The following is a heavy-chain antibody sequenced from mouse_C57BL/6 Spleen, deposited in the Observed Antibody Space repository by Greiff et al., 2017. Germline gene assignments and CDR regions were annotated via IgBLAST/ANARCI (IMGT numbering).Heavy chain of an antibody. Sequence: VQLQQPGAELVKPGASVKLSCTASGFNIKDYYMHWVKQRTEQGLEWIGRIDPEDGETNYAPKFQGKATITADTSSNTAYLQLSSLTSEDTAVYYCALIPQFGNFDYWGQGTTLTVSS. CDR1: GFNIKDYY. CDR2: IDPEDGET. CDR3: ALIPQFGNFDY. V-gene: IGHV14-2*01. J-gene: IGHJ2*01.